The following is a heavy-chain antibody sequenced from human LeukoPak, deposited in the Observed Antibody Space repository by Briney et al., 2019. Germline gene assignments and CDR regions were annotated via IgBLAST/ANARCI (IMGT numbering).Heavy chain of an antibody. Sequence: ASVKVSCKASGYTFTGYYMHWVRQAPGQGLEWMGWINPNSGGTNYAQKFQGRVTMTRDTSISTAYMELSRLRSDDTAVYYCARDSMLSGAFDIWGQGTMVTVSS. CDR2: INPNSGGT. CDR1: GYTFTGYY. CDR3: ARDSMLSGAFDI. V-gene: IGHV1-2*02. J-gene: IGHJ3*02. D-gene: IGHD3-16*01.